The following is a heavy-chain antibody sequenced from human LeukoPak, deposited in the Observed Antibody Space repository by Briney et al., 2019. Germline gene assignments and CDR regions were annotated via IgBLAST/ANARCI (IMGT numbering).Heavy chain of an antibody. CDR2: IYYSGST. J-gene: IGHJ4*02. Sequence: SETLSLTCTVSGGSISSYYWSWIRQPPGKGLEWIGYIYYSGSTNYNPSLKSRVTISVDTSKNQFSLKLSSVTAADTAVYYCARGDDSSGYPYYFDYWGQGTLVTVSS. D-gene: IGHD3-22*01. CDR1: GGSISSYY. V-gene: IGHV4-59*01. CDR3: ARGDDSSGYPYYFDY.